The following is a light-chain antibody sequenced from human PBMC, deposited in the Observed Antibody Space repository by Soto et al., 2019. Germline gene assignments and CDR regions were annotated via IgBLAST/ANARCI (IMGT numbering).Light chain of an antibody. Sequence: QSVLTQPASVSGSPGQSITISCTGTSSDVGGYNYVSWYQQHPGKAPKLMIYEVTHRPSGVSNRFSGSKSGNTASLTISGLQAEDDADYYCSSYTSSSTWVFGGGTKLTVL. CDR2: EVT. CDR1: SSDVGGYNY. J-gene: IGLJ3*02. CDR3: SSYTSSSTWV. V-gene: IGLV2-14*01.